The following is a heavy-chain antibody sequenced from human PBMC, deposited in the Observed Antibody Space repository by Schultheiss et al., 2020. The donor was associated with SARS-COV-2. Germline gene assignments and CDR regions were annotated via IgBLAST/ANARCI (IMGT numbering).Heavy chain of an antibody. J-gene: IGHJ5*02. D-gene: IGHD3-9*01. CDR1: GFTFSNYG. Sequence: GGSLRLSCAASGFTFSNYGMHWVRQAPGKGLEWVAVIWYDGSNKYYADSVKGRFTISRDNSKNTLYLQMNSLRAEDTAVYYCARVGGDYDILTGYYTSAWFDPWGQGTLVTVSS. CDR2: IWYDGSNK. V-gene: IGHV3-33*01. CDR3: ARVGGDYDILTGYYTSAWFDP.